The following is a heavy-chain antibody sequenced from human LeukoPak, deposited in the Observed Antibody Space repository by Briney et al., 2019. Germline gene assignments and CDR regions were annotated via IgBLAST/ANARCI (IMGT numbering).Heavy chain of an antibody. CDR2: ISSGGSIK. D-gene: IGHD2-2*01. Sequence: GSLRLSCAASGFTFSNYDMNWVRQAPGKGLEWVSHISSGGSIKYYADSLKGRFNISRDNAKNSLYLQMNSLRAEDTAVYYCARRYCSSTDCLFDYWGQGTIVSVSS. V-gene: IGHV3-48*03. CDR1: GFTFSNYD. CDR3: ARRYCSSTDCLFDY. J-gene: IGHJ4*02.